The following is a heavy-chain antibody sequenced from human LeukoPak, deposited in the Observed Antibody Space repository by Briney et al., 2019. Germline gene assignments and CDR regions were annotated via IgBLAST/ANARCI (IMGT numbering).Heavy chain of an antibody. V-gene: IGHV3-48*03. D-gene: IGHD5-24*01. J-gene: IGHJ4*02. CDR2: ISSSGNTI. Sequence: GGSLRLSCAASEFTFTSYELNWVRQAPGKGLEWVSYISSSGNTISYADSVKGRFTISRDNAENSLYLQMNSLRDEDTAVYYCAKDRRDGYKNGFDYWGQGTLVTVSS. CDR3: AKDRRDGYKNGFDY. CDR1: EFTFTSYE.